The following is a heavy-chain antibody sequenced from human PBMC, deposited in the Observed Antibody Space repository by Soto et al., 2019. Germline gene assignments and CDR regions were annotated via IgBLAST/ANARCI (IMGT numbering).Heavy chain of an antibody. D-gene: IGHD1-26*01. V-gene: IGHV4-59*08. CDR3: ARRYGSAIDY. CDR1: GGTISSWY. CDR2: IYYSGST. J-gene: IGHJ4*02. Sequence: NPSETLPLTCTVSGGTISSWYWSWIRQPPGKGLEWIGYIYYSGSTNCNPSLKSRVTISVDTSKNQFSLKLSSVTAADTAVYYCARRYGSAIDYWGQGTLVTVSS.